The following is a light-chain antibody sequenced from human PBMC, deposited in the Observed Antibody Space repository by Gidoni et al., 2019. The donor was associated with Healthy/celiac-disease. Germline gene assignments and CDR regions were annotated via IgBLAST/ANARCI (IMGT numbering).Light chain of an antibody. CDR1: QSVSSN. Sequence: EIVMTQSPATLSVSPGERATLPCRASQSVSSNLAWYQQKPGQAPRLLIYGASTRATGIPARFSGSGSGTEFTLTISSLQSEDFAVYYCQQYNNWPLWGFGQGTKVEIK. CDR2: GAS. J-gene: IGKJ1*01. V-gene: IGKV3-15*01. CDR3: QQYNNWPLWG.